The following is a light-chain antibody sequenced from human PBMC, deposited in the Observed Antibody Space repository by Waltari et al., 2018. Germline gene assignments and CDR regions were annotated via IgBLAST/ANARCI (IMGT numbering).Light chain of an antibody. CDR2: DAY. Sequence: DIFLTQSPGTLSLSPGEGATLSCRASQSISRFLAWYQQKPGQAPRLLLYDAYTRATXIPXXXSGXXSGTDFSXTIXXLEPEDFAVYYCQKYGTLPATFGQGTKVEIK. V-gene: IGKV3-20*01. CDR3: QKYGTLPAT. CDR1: QSISRF. J-gene: IGKJ1*01.